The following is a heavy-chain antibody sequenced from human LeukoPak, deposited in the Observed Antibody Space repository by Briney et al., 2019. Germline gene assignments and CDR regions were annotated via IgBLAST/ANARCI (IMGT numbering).Heavy chain of an antibody. D-gene: IGHD3-10*01. CDR1: GFTFSSYS. Sequence: PGGSLRLSCAASGFTFSSYSMNWVRQAPGRGLEWVSSISSSTTVTHYADSVRGRFTISLDNGKNSLYLQMNSLRAEDTVVYYCARDLYGSDDYWGQGTLVTVSS. J-gene: IGHJ4*02. CDR3: ARDLYGSDDY. V-gene: IGHV3-21*04. CDR2: ISSSTTVT.